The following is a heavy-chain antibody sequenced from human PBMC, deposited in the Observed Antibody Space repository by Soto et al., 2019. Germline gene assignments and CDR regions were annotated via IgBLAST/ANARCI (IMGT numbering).Heavy chain of an antibody. CDR2: IYPGDSDI. V-gene: IGHV5-51*01. CDR3: ARHAYGYNNYYFDY. Sequence: PGESLKISCKGSGYTFTSYWIGWVRQMPGKGLEWMGIIYPGDSDIRYSPSFQGQVTISADKSISTAYLQWSSLKASDTAMYHCARHAYGYNNYYFDYWCQGTLVTVPS. J-gene: IGHJ4*02. CDR1: GYTFTSYW. D-gene: IGHD4-4*01.